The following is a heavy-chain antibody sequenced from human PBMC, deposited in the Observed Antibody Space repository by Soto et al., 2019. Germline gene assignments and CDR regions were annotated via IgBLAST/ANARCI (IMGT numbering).Heavy chain of an antibody. CDR1: KVPFISNW. CDR2: IRGSGGST. Sequence: PRLCYPFSKVPFISNWMRLVRQAPGKGLEWVSAIRGSGGSTYYADSVKGRFTISRDNSKNTLYLQMNSLRAEDSAVYYCAQVRPAAFAFLGQGTLVTVSS. J-gene: IGHJ4*02. CDR3: AQVRPAAFAF. V-gene: IGHV3-23*01.